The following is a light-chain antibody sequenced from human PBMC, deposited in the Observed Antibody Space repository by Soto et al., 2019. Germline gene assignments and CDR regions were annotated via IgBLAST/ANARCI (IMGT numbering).Light chain of an antibody. CDR3: QHYGTSPQT. Sequence: EIVLTQSPDTLSLSPGERATLSCRASQSISSSYLAWYQQNPGQAPRLLIYAASSRATGIPDRFVGSGSGTDFTLTISRLEPEDLAVYYCQHYGTSPQTFGQGTKVEIK. CDR2: AAS. V-gene: IGKV3-20*01. CDR1: QSISSSY. J-gene: IGKJ1*01.